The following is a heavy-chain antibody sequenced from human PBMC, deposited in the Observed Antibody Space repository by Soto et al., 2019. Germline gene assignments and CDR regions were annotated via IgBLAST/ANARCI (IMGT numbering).Heavy chain of an antibody. CDR3: ARVHVMVVAGSTFDY. D-gene: IGHD6-19*01. CDR2: IYHRGTS. Sequence: PSETLSLSCSVPGYSISSGSYWAWIRQPPGMGPGWLASIYHRGTSFYSPSLKIRITISVDTSTNQFSLKLTSVTAADTAVYYCARVHVMVVAGSTFDYWGHGTLGTVSS. V-gene: IGHV4-38-2*01. J-gene: IGHJ4*01. CDR1: GYSISSGSY.